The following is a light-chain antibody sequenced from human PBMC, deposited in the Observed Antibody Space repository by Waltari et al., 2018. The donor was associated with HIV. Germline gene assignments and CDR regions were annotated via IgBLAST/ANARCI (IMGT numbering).Light chain of an antibody. V-gene: IGKV4-1*01. CDR1: QTVLYNSNNKNY. CDR2: WAS. J-gene: IGKJ2*03. Sequence: DIVMTQSPDSLAVSLGERASINCKSSQTVLYNSNNKNYLAWYQQKPGQPPKLLFYWASTRQSGVPDRFSGSGSGTDFTLTISSLQAEDVAVYYCQQYYDTFHSFGQGIKLEIK. CDR3: QQYYDTFHS.